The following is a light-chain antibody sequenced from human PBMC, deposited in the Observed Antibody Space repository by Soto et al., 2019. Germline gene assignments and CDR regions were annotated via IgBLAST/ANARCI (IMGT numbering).Light chain of an antibody. CDR3: QQYGSSPT. Sequence: EIVLTQSPGTLSLSPGERATLSCRASQSVSSSYLAWYQQKPGQAPRLLIYGASSRATGIPDRFSCSGSGTDFTLTISRLEPEDVAVYYCQQYGSSPTFGQGTRLEIK. CDR2: GAS. J-gene: IGKJ5*01. V-gene: IGKV3-20*01. CDR1: QSVSSSY.